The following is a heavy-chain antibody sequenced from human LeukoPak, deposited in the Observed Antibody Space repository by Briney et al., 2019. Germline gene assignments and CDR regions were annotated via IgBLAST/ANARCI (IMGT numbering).Heavy chain of an antibody. J-gene: IGHJ4*02. CDR1: GYTFTSYD. CDR2: MNPNSGNT. CDR3: AREDLLRYYDILTGDRPFDY. Sequence: EASVKVSCKASGYTFTSYDINWVRQATGQGLEWMGWMNPNSGNTGYAQKFQGRVTMTRNTSISTAYMELSSLRSEDTAVYYCAREDLLRYYDILTGDRPFDYWGQGTLVTVSS. D-gene: IGHD3-9*01. V-gene: IGHV1-8*01.